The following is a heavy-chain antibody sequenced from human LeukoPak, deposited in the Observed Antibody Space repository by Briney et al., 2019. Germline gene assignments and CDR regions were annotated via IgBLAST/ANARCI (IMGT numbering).Heavy chain of an antibody. Sequence: GGSLRLSCAASGFTVSGKDMSWVRQAPGKGLEWVSLISGDGRSTYFADSVKGRFTISRDNSKNSLYLQMNSLRTEDTALYYCAKVYRYYDSSCQHWGQGTLVTVSS. V-gene: IGHV3-43*02. D-gene: IGHD3-22*01. J-gene: IGHJ1*01. CDR3: AKVYRYYDSSCQH. CDR1: GFTVSGKD. CDR2: ISGDGRST.